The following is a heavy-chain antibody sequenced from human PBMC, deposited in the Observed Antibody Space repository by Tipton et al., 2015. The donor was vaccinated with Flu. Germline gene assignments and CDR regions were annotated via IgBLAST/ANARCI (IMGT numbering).Heavy chain of an antibody. Sequence: GLVKPSETLFLTCTVSGSSISGFYWGWVRQFPGNALEWIGYVQYTGYTNYNPSLRSRVTISLETSKNQFSLKLSSVIPADTAVYYCVRAVSGTGPDYWGQGTLLTVSS. D-gene: IGHD6-19*01. J-gene: IGHJ4*02. CDR2: VQYTGYT. V-gene: IGHV4-59*01. CDR3: VRAVSGTGPDY. CDR1: GSSISGFY.